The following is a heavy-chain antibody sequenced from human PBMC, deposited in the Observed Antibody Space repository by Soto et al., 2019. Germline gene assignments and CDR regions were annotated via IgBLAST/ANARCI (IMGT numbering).Heavy chain of an antibody. V-gene: IGHV3-9*01. Sequence: SLRLSCAASGFTFDDYAMHWVRQAPGKGLEWVSGISWNSGSIGYADSVKGRFTISRDNAKNSLYLQMNSLRAEDTALYYCAKGGPAMVTNHYYYGMDVWGQGTTVTSP. J-gene: IGHJ6*02. CDR3: AKGGPAMVTNHYYYGMDV. CDR1: GFTFDDYA. CDR2: ISWNSGSI. D-gene: IGHD5-18*01.